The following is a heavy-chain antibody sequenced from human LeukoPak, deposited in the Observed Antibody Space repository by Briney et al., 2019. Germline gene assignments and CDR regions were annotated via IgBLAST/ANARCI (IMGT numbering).Heavy chain of an antibody. CDR1: GGPIGSYY. V-gene: IGHV4-59*01. CDR3: ARAYSYGLIHDAFDI. CDR2: IYYTGTT. D-gene: IGHD5-18*01. J-gene: IGHJ3*02. Sequence: PSETLSLTCTVSGGPIGSYYWSWIRQPPGKGLEWIGYIYYTGTTTYNPSLKSRVTISLDTSKNQFSLKLTSMTAADTAVYYCARAYSYGLIHDAFDIWGQGTMVTVSS.